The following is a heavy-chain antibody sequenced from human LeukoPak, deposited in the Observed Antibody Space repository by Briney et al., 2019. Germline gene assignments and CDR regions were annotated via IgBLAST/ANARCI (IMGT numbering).Heavy chain of an antibody. CDR3: AKDQGGNIVLMVYAISSGFDY. D-gene: IGHD2-8*01. J-gene: IGHJ4*02. CDR1: GFTFSSYA. Sequence: GGSLRLSCAASGFTFSSYAMSWVRQAPGKGLEWGSAISGSGGSTYYADSVKGRFTISRDNSKNTLYLQMNSLRAEDTAVYYCAKDQGGNIVLMVYAISSGFDYWGQGTLVTVSS. V-gene: IGHV3-23*01. CDR2: ISGSGGST.